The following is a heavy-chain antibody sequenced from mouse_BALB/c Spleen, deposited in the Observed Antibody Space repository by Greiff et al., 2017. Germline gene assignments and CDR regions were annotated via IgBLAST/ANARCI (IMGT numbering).Heavy chain of an antibody. D-gene: IGHD2-2*01. Sequence: EVQRVESGGGLVKLGGSLKLSCAASGFTFSSYYMSWVRQTPEKRLELVAAINSNGGSTYYPDTVKGRFTISRDNAKNTLYLQMSSLKSEDTALYYCARRGYVYAMDYWGQGTSVTVSS. CDR3: ARRGYVYAMDY. CDR1: GFTFSSYY. V-gene: IGHV5-6-2*01. CDR2: INSNGGST. J-gene: IGHJ4*01.